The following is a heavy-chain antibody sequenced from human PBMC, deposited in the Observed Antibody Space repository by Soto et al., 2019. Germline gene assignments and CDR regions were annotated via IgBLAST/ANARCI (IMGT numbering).Heavy chain of an antibody. V-gene: IGHV4-4*07. CDR3: ARVRYGSGSYNWFDP. CDR1: GGSISSYY. D-gene: IGHD3-10*01. CDR2: IYTSGST. Sequence: QVQLQESGPGLVKPSETLSLTCTVSGGSISSYYWSWIRQPAGKGLEWIGRIYTSGSTNYNPSLKSRVTMSVDTSKNQFSLKLISVTAADTAVYYCARVRYGSGSYNWFDPWGPGTLVTVSS. J-gene: IGHJ5*02.